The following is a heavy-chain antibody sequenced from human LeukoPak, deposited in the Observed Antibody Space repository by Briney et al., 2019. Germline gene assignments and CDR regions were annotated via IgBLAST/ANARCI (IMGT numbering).Heavy chain of an antibody. CDR3: AKEWLWSLDY. CDR2: ISSSSSNI. D-gene: IGHD5-18*01. J-gene: IGHJ4*02. Sequence: GGSLRLSCAASGFTFSTYTMNWVRQAPGKGLEWVSYISSSSSNIFYADSVKGRFTISRDNAKNSLYLQMNSLRAEDTAVYYCAKEWLWSLDYWGQGTLVTVSS. CDR1: GFTFSTYT. V-gene: IGHV3-48*01.